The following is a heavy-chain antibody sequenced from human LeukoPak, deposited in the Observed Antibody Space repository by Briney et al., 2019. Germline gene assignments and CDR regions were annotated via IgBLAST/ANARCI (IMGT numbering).Heavy chain of an antibody. J-gene: IGHJ4*02. CDR1: GFTFSSYA. CDR3: AASGSFYRLDY. D-gene: IGHD3-10*01. CDR2: ISDSGSST. V-gene: IGHV3-23*01. Sequence: PGGSLRLPCAASGFTFSSYAMSWVRRAPGKGLEWVSSISDSGSSTYCADSVKGRFTISRDNSKNTLYLQMNRLTAEDTAVYYCAASGSFYRLDYWGQGTLVTVSS.